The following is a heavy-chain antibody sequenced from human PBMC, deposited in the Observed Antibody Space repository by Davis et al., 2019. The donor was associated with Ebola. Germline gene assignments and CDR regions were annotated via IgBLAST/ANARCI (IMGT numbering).Heavy chain of an antibody. V-gene: IGHV3-30*18. CDR3: AKDLGGTMVRGVMYWYYGMDV. D-gene: IGHD3-10*01. CDR1: GFTFSSYG. Sequence: LKISCAASGFTFSSYGMHWVRQAPGKGLEWVAVISYDGSNKYYADSVKGRFTISRDNSKNTLYLQMNSLRAEDTAVYYCAKDLGGTMVRGVMYWYYGMDVWGQGTTVTVSS. CDR2: ISYDGSNK. J-gene: IGHJ6*02.